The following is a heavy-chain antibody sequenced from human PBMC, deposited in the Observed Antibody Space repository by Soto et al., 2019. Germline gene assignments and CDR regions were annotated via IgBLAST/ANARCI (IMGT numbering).Heavy chain of an antibody. CDR1: GFTFSSYA. J-gene: IGHJ1*01. D-gene: IGHD6-13*01. CDR2: ISGSGGST. CDR3: AKAPKQYSSSWQSPGYFQH. V-gene: IGHV3-23*01. Sequence: PGGSLRLSCAASGFTFSSYAMSWVRQAPGKGLEWVSAISGSGGSTYYADSVKGRFTISRDNSKNTLYLQMNSLRAEDTAAYYCAKAPKQYSSSWQSPGYFQHWGQGTLVTVSS.